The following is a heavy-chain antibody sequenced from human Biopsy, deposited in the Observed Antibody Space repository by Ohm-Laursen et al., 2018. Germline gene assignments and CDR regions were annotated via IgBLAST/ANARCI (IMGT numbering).Heavy chain of an antibody. CDR2: VSSDGKNK. CDR3: AKGLYSGSYYYDS. CDR1: GFTLSNYG. Sequence: SLRLSCAASGFTLSNYGMHRVRQAPGRGLAWVAAVSSDGKNKHYADSVQGRFTISRDNSKNTVDLQMNSLRAEDTAVYYCAKGLYSGSYYYDSWGQGTLVTVSS. D-gene: IGHD1-26*01. V-gene: IGHV3-30*18. J-gene: IGHJ4*02.